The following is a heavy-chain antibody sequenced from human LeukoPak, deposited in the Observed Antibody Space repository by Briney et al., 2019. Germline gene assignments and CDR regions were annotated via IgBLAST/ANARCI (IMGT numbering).Heavy chain of an antibody. Sequence: PSETLSLTCTVSGDSISSHYWNWVRQPPGKRLEWIGYVPYSGTTNYNPSLKSRVTISLDTSEKQFSLRLTSVTAADTAVYYCARCRDGYNPDYWGQGTLVTVSS. CDR3: ARCRDGYNPDY. CDR2: VPYSGTT. CDR1: GDSISSHY. D-gene: IGHD5-24*01. J-gene: IGHJ4*02. V-gene: IGHV4-59*11.